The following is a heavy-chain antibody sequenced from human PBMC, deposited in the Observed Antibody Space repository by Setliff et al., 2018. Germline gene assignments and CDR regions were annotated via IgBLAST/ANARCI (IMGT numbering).Heavy chain of an antibody. Sequence: ASVKVSCKASGYTFTSYYMHWVRQAPGQGLEWMGIINPSGGSTSYAQKFQGRVTMTRDTSTSTVYMELSSLRSEDTAVYYCARGFTAQPAMLRGNWFDPWGRGTLVTSPQ. CDR1: GYTFTSYY. D-gene: IGHD3-16*01. J-gene: IGHJ5*02. V-gene: IGHV1-46*01. CDR3: ARGFTAQPAMLRGNWFDP. CDR2: INPSGGST.